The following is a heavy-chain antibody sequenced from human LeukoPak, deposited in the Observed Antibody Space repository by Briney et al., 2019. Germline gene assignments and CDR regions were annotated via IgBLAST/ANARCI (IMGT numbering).Heavy chain of an antibody. J-gene: IGHJ4*02. D-gene: IGHD4-17*01. Sequence: ASVSVSCKTSGYTFSKFVITWVRQAPGQGLESMGWISVKHGTTHYVDKFHDRLTLTTDTSTRTASMELKSLTSDDTAVYYCARDLESDEGDYGDVLPGYWGQGTLVTVSS. CDR2: ISVKHGTT. V-gene: IGHV1-18*01. CDR3: ARDLESDEGDYGDVLPGY. CDR1: GYTFSKFV.